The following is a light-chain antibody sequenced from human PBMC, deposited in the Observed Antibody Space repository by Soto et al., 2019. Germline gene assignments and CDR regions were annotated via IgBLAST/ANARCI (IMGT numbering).Light chain of an antibody. J-gene: IGLJ1*01. V-gene: IGLV2-8*01. CDR1: SSDVGGYNY. CDR2: EVS. CDR3: GSCAGNNMYV. Sequence: SALTQPPSASGSPGQSVTISCTGTSSDVGGYNYVSWYQQHPGKAPKLMIHEVSKRPSGVPDRFSGSKSGTTASLTVSGLQAEDEADYYCGSCAGNNMYVFGTGTKVTVL.